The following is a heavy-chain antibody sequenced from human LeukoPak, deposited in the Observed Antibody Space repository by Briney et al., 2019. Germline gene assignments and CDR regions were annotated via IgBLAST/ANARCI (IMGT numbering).Heavy chain of an antibody. Sequence: GGSLRLSWAPAGFTFGIYGMHWVRQAPGKGRGWVPVMWYDGSHIEYVDSVKGRLTISRDNSQTTLYLPMNSLRAEDTAVYYCARMVRGVIIKAPNDAFDIWGQGTMVTVSS. CDR3: ARMVRGVIIKAPNDAFDI. CDR2: MWYDGSHI. D-gene: IGHD3-10*01. CDR1: GFTFGIYG. V-gene: IGHV3-33*01. J-gene: IGHJ3*02.